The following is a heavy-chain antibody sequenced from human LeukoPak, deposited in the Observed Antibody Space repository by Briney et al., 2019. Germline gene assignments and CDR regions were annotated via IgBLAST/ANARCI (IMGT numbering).Heavy chain of an antibody. CDR2: IYSGGST. J-gene: IGHJ4*02. Sequence: GGSLRLSCAASGFTVSSNYMSWVRQAPRRGLEWVSLIYSGGSTYYADSVKGRFTISRDNSKNTLYLQMNSLRGEDTAVYYCARGGSLGRGYYFDYWGQGTLVTVSS. V-gene: IGHV3-53*01. CDR3: ARGGSLGRGYYFDY. CDR1: GFTVSSNY. D-gene: IGHD7-27*01.